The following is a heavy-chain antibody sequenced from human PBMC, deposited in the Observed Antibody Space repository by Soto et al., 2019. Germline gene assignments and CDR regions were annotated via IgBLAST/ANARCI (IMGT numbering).Heavy chain of an antibody. J-gene: IGHJ3*02. Sequence: SETLSLTCAVSVGSISSGDYYWIWIRHPPGKGLEWIGYISYSASTYYNPSLQSRVTISVDTSKNQFSLKLSSVTATDTAVYYCARGDKSFGSGVGIWGQGTMVTVSS. CDR1: VGSISSGDYY. D-gene: IGHD3-10*01. V-gene: IGHV4-30-4*01. CDR3: ARGDKSFGSGVGI. CDR2: ISYSAST.